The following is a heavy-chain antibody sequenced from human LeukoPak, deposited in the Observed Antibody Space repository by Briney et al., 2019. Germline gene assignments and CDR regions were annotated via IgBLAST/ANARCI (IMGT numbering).Heavy chain of an antibody. Sequence: GGSLRLSCAASGFTFSSYAMHWVRQAPGKGLERVAVISYDGSNKYYADSVKGRFTISRDNSKNTLYLQMNSLRAEDTAVYYCARDLRLRLGELSYYFDYWGQGTLVTVSS. J-gene: IGHJ4*02. CDR2: ISYDGSNK. CDR1: GFTFSSYA. CDR3: ARDLRLRLGELSYYFDY. D-gene: IGHD3-16*02. V-gene: IGHV3-30-3*01.